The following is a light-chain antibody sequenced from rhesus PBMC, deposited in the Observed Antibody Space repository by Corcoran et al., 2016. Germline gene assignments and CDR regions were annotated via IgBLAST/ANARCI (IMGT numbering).Light chain of an antibody. CDR3: HKYTSSPYS. CDR2: GAS. CDR1: QSVSSA. J-gene: IGKJ2*01. Sequence: QVILTQSPATLSLSPGERATLTCRASQSVSSALAWYQQKPGQTPRLLIYGASSRATGIPDRVSGSGSGTEVTLPLSSLEPEVFAVYYCHKYTSSPYSFGQGTKVEIQ. V-gene: IGKV3-53*02.